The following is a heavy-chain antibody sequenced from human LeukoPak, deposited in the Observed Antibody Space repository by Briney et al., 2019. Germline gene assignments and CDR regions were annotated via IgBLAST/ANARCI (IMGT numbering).Heavy chain of an antibody. CDR2: IWYDGSNK. Sequence: GGSLRLSCAASGFTFSNYGMHWVRQAPGKGLEWVAAIWYDGSNKCYGDSVKGRFTISRDNSRNTLYLQMNSLRAEDTAVYYCAKDAAGPEYWGQGTLVTVSS. CDR3: AKDAAGPEY. J-gene: IGHJ4*02. V-gene: IGHV3-33*06. CDR1: GFTFSNYG. D-gene: IGHD6-13*01.